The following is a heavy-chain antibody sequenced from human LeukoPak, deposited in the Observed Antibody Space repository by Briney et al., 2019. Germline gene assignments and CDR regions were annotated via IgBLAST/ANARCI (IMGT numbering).Heavy chain of an antibody. CDR1: SGYA. D-gene: IGHD6-19*01. CDR3: ARGHRSSPSFFDY. Sequence: GGSLTLSCAAFSGYAMSWVRQAPGQGPEWVSAISGRGDDTYYAESVKGRFAISRDNSKNTLHLQMNSLRAEDTAVYYCARGHRSSPSFFDYWDQVTLVTVSS. CDR2: ISGRGDDT. J-gene: IGHJ4*02. V-gene: IGHV3-23*01.